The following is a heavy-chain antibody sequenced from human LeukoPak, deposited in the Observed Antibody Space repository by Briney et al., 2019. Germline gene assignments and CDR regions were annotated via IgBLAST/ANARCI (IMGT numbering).Heavy chain of an antibody. Sequence: GGSLRLSCAASGFTFSSYAMSWVRQAPGKGLEWVSAVSGSGGSTYYADSVKGRFTISRDNSKNTLYLQMNSLRAEDTAVYYCAKRQDYYDSSGFSLSWGQGTLVTVSS. J-gene: IGHJ5*02. V-gene: IGHV3-23*01. CDR1: GFTFSSYA. D-gene: IGHD3-22*01. CDR2: VSGSGGST. CDR3: AKRQDYYDSSGFSLS.